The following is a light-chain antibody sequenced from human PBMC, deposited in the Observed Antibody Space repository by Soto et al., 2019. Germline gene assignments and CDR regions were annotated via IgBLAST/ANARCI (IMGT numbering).Light chain of an antibody. J-gene: IGKJ4*01. V-gene: IGKV3D-20*02. CDR3: QQRSDWPLT. Sequence: PGERATLSCRASQSVKSSYLAWYRQKPGQTPRLLIYDASTRATGIPDRFSGSGSGTDFTLTISGLEPEDFAIYYCQQRSDWPLTFGGGTKVELK. CDR2: DAS. CDR1: QSVKSSY.